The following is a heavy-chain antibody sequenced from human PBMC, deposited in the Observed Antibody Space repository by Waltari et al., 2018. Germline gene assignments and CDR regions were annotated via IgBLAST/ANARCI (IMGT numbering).Heavy chain of an antibody. J-gene: IGHJ4*02. CDR2: ISNSGGTT. D-gene: IGHD5-12*01. V-gene: IGHV3-23*01. Sequence: EVQLLESGGGLVQPGGYLTRSCAASGFTFRSYAMSWVRQAPGKGLVWVSEISNSGGTTYYADSVKGRFTISRDNSKNTMYLQMNSLRVEDTAVYYCAKDLWLPHDYWGQGTLVTVSS. CDR1: GFTFRSYA. CDR3: AKDLWLPHDY.